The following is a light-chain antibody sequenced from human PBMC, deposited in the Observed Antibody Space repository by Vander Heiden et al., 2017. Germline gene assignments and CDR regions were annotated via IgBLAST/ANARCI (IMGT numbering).Light chain of an antibody. CDR2: TAS. Sequence: DIQMTQSPSTLSASVGDTVTITCRARHSLNSWLAWFQQKPGKAPKVLIYTASSLESGLPSRFSGSGSGTEFTLTISSLQPDDFATYYRQHNNCFPWTFGQGTKVEIK. CDR3: QHNNCFPWT. V-gene: IGKV1-5*03. J-gene: IGKJ1*01. CDR1: HSLNSW.